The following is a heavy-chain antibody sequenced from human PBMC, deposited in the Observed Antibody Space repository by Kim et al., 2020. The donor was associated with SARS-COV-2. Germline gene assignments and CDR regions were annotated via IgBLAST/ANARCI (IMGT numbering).Heavy chain of an antibody. V-gene: IGHV3-30*01. CDR3: ARDRGVVTPFGYYYYGMDV. Sequence: KGRFTNSRDNSKNTLYLQMNSLRAEDPAVYYCARDRGVVTPFGYYYYGMDVWGQGTTVTVSS. J-gene: IGHJ6*02. D-gene: IGHD2-21*02.